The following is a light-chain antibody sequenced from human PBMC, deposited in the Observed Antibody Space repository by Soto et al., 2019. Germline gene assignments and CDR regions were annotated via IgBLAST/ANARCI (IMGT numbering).Light chain of an antibody. Sequence: EIVLTQSPGTLSLSPGERATLSCRASQSVSSTYLAWYQHKLGQAPRLLIYGASSKASGIPDRFSGSGSGTDFTLTISRREPEDFAVYYCQQYGSSPRSLGQGTKVEVK. CDR1: QSVSSTY. CDR2: GAS. J-gene: IGKJ1*01. V-gene: IGKV3-20*01. CDR3: QQYGSSPRS.